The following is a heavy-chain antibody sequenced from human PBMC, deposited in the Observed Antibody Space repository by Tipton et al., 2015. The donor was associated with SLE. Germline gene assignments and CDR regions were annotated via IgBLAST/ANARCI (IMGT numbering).Heavy chain of an antibody. CDR1: GGSFSGYY. Sequence: TLSLTCAVYGGSFSGYYWSWIRQPPGKGLEWIGKVNHSGSTNYNPSLKSRVTISVDTSKNQFSLKLSSVTAADTAVYYCASWAVAGRGDYWGQGTLVTVSS. CDR2: VNHSGST. D-gene: IGHD6-19*01. J-gene: IGHJ4*02. V-gene: IGHV4-34*01. CDR3: ASWAVAGRGDY.